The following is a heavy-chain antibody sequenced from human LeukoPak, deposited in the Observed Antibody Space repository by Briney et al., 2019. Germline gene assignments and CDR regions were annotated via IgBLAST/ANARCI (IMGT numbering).Heavy chain of an antibody. CDR1: GFTFSDYY. CDR3: ARDAVAAFDY. J-gene: IGHJ4*02. CDR2: IKQDGSEK. V-gene: IGHV3-7*01. Sequence: GGSLRLSCAASGFTFSDYYMSWIRQAPGKGLEWVANIKQDGSEKYYVDSVKGRFTISRDNAKNSLYLQMNSLRAEDTAVYYCARDAVAAFDYWGQGTLVTVSS. D-gene: IGHD6-19*01.